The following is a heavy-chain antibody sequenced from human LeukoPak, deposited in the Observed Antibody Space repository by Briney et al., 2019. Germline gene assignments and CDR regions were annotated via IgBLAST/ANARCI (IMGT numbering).Heavy chain of an antibody. CDR1: GYTFTSYY. V-gene: IGHV1-46*01. Sequence: ASVKVSCKASGYTFTSYYMHWVRQAPGQGLEWMGIINPSGGSTSYAQKFQGRVTMTRDTSTSTVYMELSSLRPEDTAVYYCAQDISGGMYGIWFDPWGQGTLVTVSS. CDR2: INPSGGST. J-gene: IGHJ5*02. CDR3: AQDISGGMYGIWFDP. D-gene: IGHD2-8*01.